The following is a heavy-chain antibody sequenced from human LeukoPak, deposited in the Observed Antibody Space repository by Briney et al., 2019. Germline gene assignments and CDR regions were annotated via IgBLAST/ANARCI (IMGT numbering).Heavy chain of an antibody. CDR3: AKGKIVVVNPFDY. Sequence: GGSLRLPCAASGFTFSSYAMSWVRQAPGKGLEWVSAISGSGGSTYYADSVKGRFTISRDNSKNTLYLQMNSLRAEDTAVYYCAKGKIVVVNPFDYWGQGTLVTVSS. CDR1: GFTFSSYA. CDR2: ISGSGGST. D-gene: IGHD3-22*01. V-gene: IGHV3-23*01. J-gene: IGHJ4*02.